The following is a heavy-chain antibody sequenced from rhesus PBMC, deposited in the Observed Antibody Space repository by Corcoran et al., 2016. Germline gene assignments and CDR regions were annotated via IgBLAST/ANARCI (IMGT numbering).Heavy chain of an antibody. CDR1: GGSISSSY. V-gene: IGHV4-169*01. Sequence: QLQLQESGPGLVKPSETLSVTCAVSGGSISSSYWSWIRQAPGMGLEWIGYIYGSGSSTNYNPSLKSRVTLSVDTSKNQLSLKLSSVTAADTAVYYCATIYSSGWLYFDYWGQGVLVTVSS. J-gene: IGHJ4*01. D-gene: IGHD6-31*01. CDR2: IYGSGSST. CDR3: ATIYSSGWLYFDY.